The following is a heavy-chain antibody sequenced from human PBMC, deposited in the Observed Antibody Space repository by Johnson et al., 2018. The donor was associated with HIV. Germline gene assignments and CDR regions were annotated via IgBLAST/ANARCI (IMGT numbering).Heavy chain of an antibody. Sequence: VQLVESGGGVVQPGGSLRLSCAASGFTFSSYVMSWVRQAPGKGLEWVSSISHSGGSTYYADSVKGRFTISRDNSKNTLYLQMNSLSAEDTTVYYCAKDREDYDFWSGWTAASDSFDIWGQVTMVSVSS. CDR1: GFTFSSYV. D-gene: IGHD3-3*01. J-gene: IGHJ3*02. V-gene: IGHV3-23*04. CDR3: AKDREDYDFWSGWTAASDSFDI. CDR2: ISHSGGST.